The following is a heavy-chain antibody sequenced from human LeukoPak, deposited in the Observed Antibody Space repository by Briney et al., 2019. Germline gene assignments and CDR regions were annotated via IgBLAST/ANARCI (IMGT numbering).Heavy chain of an antibody. V-gene: IGHV1-2*02. CDR2: INPNSGGT. CDR1: GYTFTGYY. Sequence: ASVKVSCKASGYTFTGYYMHWVRQAPGQGLEWMGWINPNSGGTNYAQKFQGRVTMTRDTSISTAYMELSRLRSDDTAVYYCASGRGAIGSGFVAAAPEFDYWGQGTLVTVSS. D-gene: IGHD2-2*01. CDR3: ASGRGAIGSGFVAAAPEFDY. J-gene: IGHJ4*02.